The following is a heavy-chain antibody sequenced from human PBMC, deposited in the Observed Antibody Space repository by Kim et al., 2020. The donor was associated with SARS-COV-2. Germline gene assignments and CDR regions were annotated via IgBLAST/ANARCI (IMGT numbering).Heavy chain of an antibody. J-gene: IGHJ6*02. D-gene: IGHD6-19*01. CDR3: ARGRKQWLTYYYYYGMDV. Sequence: KGRFTIDRDNAKNSLYLQMNSLRAEDTALYYCARGRKQWLTYYYYYGMDVWGQGTTVTVSS. V-gene: IGHV3-20*03.